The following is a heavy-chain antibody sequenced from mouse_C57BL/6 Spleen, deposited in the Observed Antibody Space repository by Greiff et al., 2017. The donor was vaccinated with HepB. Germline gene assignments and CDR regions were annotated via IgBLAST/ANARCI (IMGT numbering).Heavy chain of an antibody. CDR1: GFSLTSYG. J-gene: IGHJ4*01. V-gene: IGHV2-6-1*01. D-gene: IGHD2-1*01. Sequence: VHLVESGPGLVAPSQSLSITCTVSGFSLTSYGVHWVRQPTGKGLEWLVVIWSDGSTTYNSALKSRLSISKDNSKSQVFLKMNSLQTDDTAMYYCARQGNPHYYAMDYWGQGTSVTVSS. CDR3: ARQGNPHYYAMDY. CDR2: IWSDGST.